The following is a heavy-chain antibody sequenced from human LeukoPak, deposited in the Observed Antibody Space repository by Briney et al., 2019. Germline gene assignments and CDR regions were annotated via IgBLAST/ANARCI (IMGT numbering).Heavy chain of an antibody. D-gene: IGHD6-6*01. CDR3: ATHSSSRDDY. V-gene: IGHV3-48*01. Sequence: QPGGSLRLSCAASGLTFSSYSMNWVRQAPGKGLEWVSYISSSSSTIYYADSVKGRFTISRDKAKNSLYLQMNSLRAEDTAVYYCATHSSSRDDYWGQGTLVTVSS. J-gene: IGHJ4*02. CDR2: ISSSSSTI. CDR1: GLTFSSYS.